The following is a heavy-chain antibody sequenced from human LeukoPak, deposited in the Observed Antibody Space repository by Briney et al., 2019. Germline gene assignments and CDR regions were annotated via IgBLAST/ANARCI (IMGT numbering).Heavy chain of an antibody. CDR1: GYTFTSYG. CDR2: ISAYNGNT. CDR3: ARDGYYDSSGYSFDY. V-gene: IGHV1-18*01. Sequence: GASVKVSCKASGYTFTSYGISWARQAPGQGLEWMGWISAYNGNTNYAQKLQGRVTMTTDTSTSTAYMELRSLRSDDTAVYYCARDGYYDSSGYSFDYWGQGTLVTVSS. J-gene: IGHJ4*02. D-gene: IGHD3-22*01.